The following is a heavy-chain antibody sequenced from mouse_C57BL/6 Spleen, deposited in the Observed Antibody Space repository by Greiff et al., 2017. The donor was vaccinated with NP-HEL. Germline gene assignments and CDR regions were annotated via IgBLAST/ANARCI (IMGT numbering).Heavy chain of an antibody. Sequence: EVKLVESGGDLVKPGGSLKLSCAASGFTFSSYGMSWVRQTPDKRLEWVATISSGGSYTYYPDSVKGRFTISRDNAKNTLYLQMSSLKAEDTAMYYCARPLYYDGSSYPLLYFDVWGTGTTVTVSS. V-gene: IGHV5-6*01. CDR3: ARPLYYDGSSYPLLYFDV. J-gene: IGHJ1*03. D-gene: IGHD1-1*01. CDR1: GFTFSSYG. CDR2: ISSGGSYT.